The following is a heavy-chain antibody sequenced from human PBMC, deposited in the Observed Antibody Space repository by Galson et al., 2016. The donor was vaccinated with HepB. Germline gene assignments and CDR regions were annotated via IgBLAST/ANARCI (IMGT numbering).Heavy chain of an antibody. CDR3: ARGDIVGAIFDY. V-gene: IGHV3-21*01. D-gene: IGHD1-26*01. J-gene: IGHJ4*02. CDR1: GFTFSSYS. CDR2: ISSSSSYI. Sequence: SLRLSCAASGFTFSSYSMNWVRQAPGKGLGWVSSISSSSSYIYHADSVKGRFTISRDNAKNSLYLQMNSLRAEDTAVYYCARGDIVGAIFDYWGQGTLVTVSS.